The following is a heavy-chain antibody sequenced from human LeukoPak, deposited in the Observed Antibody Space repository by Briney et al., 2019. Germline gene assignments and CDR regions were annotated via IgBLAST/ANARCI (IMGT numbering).Heavy chain of an antibody. CDR1: GFTFSSYS. CDR3: ASGGYDILTASGY. CDR2: ISSSSSYI. V-gene: IGHV3-21*01. D-gene: IGHD3-9*01. Sequence: GGSLRLSCAASGFTFSSYSMNWVRQAPGKGLEWVSSISSSSSYIYYADSVKGRFTISRANPKNILYLQMNRLTPEDTAVYYCASGGYDILTASGYWGQGTLVTVSS. J-gene: IGHJ4*02.